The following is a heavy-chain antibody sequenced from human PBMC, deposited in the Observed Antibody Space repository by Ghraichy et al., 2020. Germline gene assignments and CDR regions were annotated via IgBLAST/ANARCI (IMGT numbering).Heavy chain of an antibody. Sequence: GGSLRLSCEASGFTFDDYVMFWVRQAPGKGPVWVSLISRDVSVTYYSDSVKGRFTISRDNTKKSLFLQMNSLRGEDTALYYCTKEERRERWSRNQYYAMDVWGQGTTVTVSS. CDR2: ISRDVSVT. CDR3: TKEERRERWSRNQYYAMDV. D-gene: IGHD2-15*01. CDR1: GFTFDDYV. J-gene: IGHJ6*02. V-gene: IGHV3-43*02.